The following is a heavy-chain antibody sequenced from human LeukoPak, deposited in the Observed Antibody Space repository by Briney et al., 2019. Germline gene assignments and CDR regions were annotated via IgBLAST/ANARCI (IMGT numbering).Heavy chain of an antibody. CDR3: ARALLGYCSNTSCYLGNWFDP. D-gene: IGHD2-2*01. Sequence: PAGTLTLTCAVYGWTFSGYCWSWIRQPPGKGLEWVGEINHSGSTNNNLSPKSRGTISLNTNKNNFSLKLSSAAAADTAVYYCARALLGYCSNTSCYLGNWFDPWGQGTLVTVSS. V-gene: IGHV4-34*04. CDR1: GWTFSGYC. CDR2: INHSGST. J-gene: IGHJ5*02.